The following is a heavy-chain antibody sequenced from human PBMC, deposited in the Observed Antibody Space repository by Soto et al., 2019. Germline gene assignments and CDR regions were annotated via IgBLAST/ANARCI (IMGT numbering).Heavy chain of an antibody. CDR1: GDAIRSYY. CDR2: IYYGGST. D-gene: IGHD3-10*01. J-gene: IGHJ5*01. Sequence: PSETMSLTCIVSGDAIRSYYWSWLRQPPGKGLEWIGYIYYGGSTNYNPSLESRVTLSVDASKNQFSLKLSSVTAADTAVYYCARHVAYYYGSGSYHPHRTWFDSWGQGTLVTVSS. V-gene: IGHV4-59*08. CDR3: ARHVAYYYGSGSYHPHRTWFDS.